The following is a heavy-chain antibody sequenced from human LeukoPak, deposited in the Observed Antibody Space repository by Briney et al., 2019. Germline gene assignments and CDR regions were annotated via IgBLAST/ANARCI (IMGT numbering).Heavy chain of an antibody. D-gene: IGHD2-15*01. Sequence: PSETLSLTCTVSGDSISTYYWSWIRQSPGKGLEWIGYIYYSGNTNYKPSLKSRVTISVDTSKNQFSLKLSSVTAADTAMYYCARFRYCSGRTCYSDAFDIWGQGTMVTVSS. CDR3: ARFRYCSGRTCYSDAFDI. CDR2: IYYSGNT. V-gene: IGHV4-59*08. J-gene: IGHJ3*02. CDR1: GDSISTYY.